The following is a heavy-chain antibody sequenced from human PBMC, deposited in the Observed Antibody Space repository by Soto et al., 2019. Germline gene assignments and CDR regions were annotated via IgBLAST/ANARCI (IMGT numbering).Heavy chain of an antibody. D-gene: IGHD2-15*01. CDR1: GFTFSSYD. Sequence: GGSLRLSCAASGFTFSSYDMHWVRQATGKGLEWVSAIGTAGDTYYPGSVKGRFTISRENAKNSLYLQMNSLRAEDTAVYYCARAGYCSGGSCYTWDYGLVYWGQGTLVTVSS. J-gene: IGHJ4*02. CDR2: IGTAGDT. V-gene: IGHV3-13*01. CDR3: ARAGYCSGGSCYTWDYGLVY.